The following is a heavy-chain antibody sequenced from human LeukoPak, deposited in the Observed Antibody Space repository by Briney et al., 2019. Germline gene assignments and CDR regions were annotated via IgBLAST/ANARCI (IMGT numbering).Heavy chain of an antibody. V-gene: IGHV4-39*01. D-gene: IGHD1-14*01. J-gene: IGHJ5*02. CDR3: ARVLGPPAGWFDP. CDR1: GGSISSSSYY. CDR2: IYDSGST. Sequence: PSETLSLTCTVSGGSISSSSYYWGWIRQPPGKGLEWVGSIYDSGSTYYNPSLKSRATISVDTSKNQFSLRLSSVTAADTTVYYCARVLGPPAGWFDPWGQGTLVTVSS.